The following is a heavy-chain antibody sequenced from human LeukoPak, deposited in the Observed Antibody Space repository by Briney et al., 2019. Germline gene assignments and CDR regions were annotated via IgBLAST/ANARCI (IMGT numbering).Heavy chain of an antibody. CDR2: IIPTFGTA. D-gene: IGHD2-15*01. J-gene: IGHJ6*03. CDR3: AARYCSGGSCYFSAYYYYYIDV. CDR1: GGTFSRYA. Sequence: GASVKVSCKASGGTFSRYAISWLRQAPGQGLAWRGGIIPTFGTANYAQKFQGRATITADKSTSTAYMELSSLRSEDTAVHYCAARYCSGGSCYFSAYYYYYIDVWGKGTTVTVSS. V-gene: IGHV1-69*06.